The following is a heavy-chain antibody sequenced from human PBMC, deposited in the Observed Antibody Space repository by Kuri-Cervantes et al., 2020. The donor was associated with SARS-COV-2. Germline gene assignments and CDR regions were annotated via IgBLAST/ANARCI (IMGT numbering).Heavy chain of an antibody. CDR2: IYHSGST. CDR1: GGSISSSSYY. D-gene: IGHD5-12*01. J-gene: IGHJ6*03. Sequence: GSLRLSCTVSGGSISSSSYYWGWIRQPPGKGLEWIGSIYHSGSTYYNPSLKSRVTISVDTSKNQFSLKLSSVTAADTAVYYCARQLRLYSMDAWGKGTTVTVSS. CDR3: ARQLRLYSMDA. V-gene: IGHV4-39*01.